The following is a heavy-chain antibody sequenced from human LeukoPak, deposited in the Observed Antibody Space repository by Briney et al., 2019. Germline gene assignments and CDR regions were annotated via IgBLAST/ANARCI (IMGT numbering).Heavy chain of an antibody. D-gene: IGHD7-27*01. V-gene: IGHV1-2*02. Sequence: GASVKVSCRASGYTFTGYFMHWVRQAPGQGLEWMGWINPNSGGTNYAQKFQGRVTMTRDTSITTAYMELSRLRSDDTAVYYCAREQTGEGWFDPWGQGTQVTVSS. CDR3: AREQTGEGWFDP. J-gene: IGHJ5*02. CDR2: INPNSGGT. CDR1: GYTFTGYF.